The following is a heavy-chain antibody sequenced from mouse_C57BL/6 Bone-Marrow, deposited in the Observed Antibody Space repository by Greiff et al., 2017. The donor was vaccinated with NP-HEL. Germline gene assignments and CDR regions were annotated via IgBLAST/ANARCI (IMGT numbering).Heavy chain of an antibody. CDR1: GYTFTDYH. V-gene: IGHV1-19*01. CDR2: INPYNGGT. D-gene: IGHD1-1*01. J-gene: IGHJ1*03. CDR3: AREGIYYYGSSYDWYFDV. Sequence: EVQLQQSGPVLVKPGASVKMSCKASGYTFTDYHMNWVKQSHGKSLEWIGVINPYNGGTSYNQKFKGKATLTVDKSSSTAYMELNSLTSEDSAVYYCAREGIYYYGSSYDWYFDVWGTGTTVTVSS.